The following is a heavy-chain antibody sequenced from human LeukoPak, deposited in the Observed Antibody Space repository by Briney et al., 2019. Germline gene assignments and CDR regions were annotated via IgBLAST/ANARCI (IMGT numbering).Heavy chain of an antibody. Sequence: SETLSLTCTVSGGPISRYHWSWIRQPPGKGLEWIGYIYCSGSTNYNPSLKSRVTISVDTSKNQFSLKLSSVTAADTAVYYCARHTWEATAYYYYGMDVWGQGTTVTVSS. J-gene: IGHJ6*01. CDR3: ARHTWEATAYYYYGMDV. D-gene: IGHD1-26*01. CDR1: GGPISRYH. CDR2: IYCSGST. V-gene: IGHV4-59*08.